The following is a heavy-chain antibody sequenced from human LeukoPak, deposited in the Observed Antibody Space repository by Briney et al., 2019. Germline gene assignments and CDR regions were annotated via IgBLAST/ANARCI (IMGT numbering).Heavy chain of an antibody. J-gene: IGHJ4*02. CDR3: AREGGGSNYFDY. CDR2: INPSGGST. CDR1: GYTFTNYY. Sequence: GASVKVSCKASGYTFTNYYMHWVRQAPGQGLEWMGIINPSGGSTSYAQKFQGRVTMTRDMSTSTVYMELSSLRSEDTAVYYCAREGGGSNYFDYWGQGTLVTVSS. V-gene: IGHV1-46*01. D-gene: IGHD6-25*01.